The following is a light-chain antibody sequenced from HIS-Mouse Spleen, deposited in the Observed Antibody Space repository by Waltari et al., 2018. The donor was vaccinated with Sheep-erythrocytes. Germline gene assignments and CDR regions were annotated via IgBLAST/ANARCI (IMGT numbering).Light chain of an antibody. CDR1: SSDVGGYNY. CDR3: CSYAGSYNHV. CDR2: DVS. Sequence: QSALTQPRSVSGSPGQSVTISCTGTSSDVGGYNYVSWYQQHPGKAPKLMIYDVSKLPSGVPDRFSGSKYGNTASLTISGLQAEDEADYYCCSYAGSYNHVFATGTKVTVL. J-gene: IGLJ1*01. V-gene: IGLV2-11*01.